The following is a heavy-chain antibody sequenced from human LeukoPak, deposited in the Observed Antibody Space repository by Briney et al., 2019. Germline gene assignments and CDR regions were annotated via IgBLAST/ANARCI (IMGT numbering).Heavy chain of an antibody. CDR3: ATGGNDYHNNKYPY. Sequence: GGSLRLSCSCSGFTFGDYAMSWVRQAPGKGLEWLGFIRSKVYGGTPEYAASVKGRFTFSRDDSQSIAYLQMNSLKTEDTAVYYCATGGNDYHNNKYPYWGQGTLVTVSS. J-gene: IGHJ4*02. CDR2: IRSKVYGGTP. V-gene: IGHV3-49*04. CDR1: GFTFGDYA. D-gene: IGHD4-11*01.